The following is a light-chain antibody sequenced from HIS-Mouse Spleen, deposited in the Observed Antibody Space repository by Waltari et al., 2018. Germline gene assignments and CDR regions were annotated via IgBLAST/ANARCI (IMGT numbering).Light chain of an antibody. CDR3: QQYGSSPPALT. V-gene: IGKV3-20*01. CDR2: GAS. CDR1: QSVSSSY. J-gene: IGKJ4*01. Sequence: EIVLTQSPGTLSLSPGERATLSCRAGQSVSSSYLAWYPPKPGQAPRLLIYGASSRATCIPDWCSGSGFGTDFTLTISRLEPEDFAGYYCQQYGSSPPALTFGGGTKVEIK.